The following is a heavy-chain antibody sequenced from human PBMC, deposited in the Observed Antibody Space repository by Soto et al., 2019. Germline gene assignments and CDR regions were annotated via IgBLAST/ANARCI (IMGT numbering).Heavy chain of an antibody. D-gene: IGHD2-15*01. CDR1: GYTFTSYY. CDR3: ARSRTYCSGGSCYSYYYYGMDV. CDR2: INPSGGST. Sequence: GASVKVSCKASGYTFTSYYIHWVRQAPGQGLEWMGIINPSGGSTSYAQKFQGRVTMTRDTSTSTVYMELSSLRSEDTAVYYCARSRTYCSGGSCYSYYYYGMDVWGQGTTVTVSS. V-gene: IGHV1-46*01. J-gene: IGHJ6*02.